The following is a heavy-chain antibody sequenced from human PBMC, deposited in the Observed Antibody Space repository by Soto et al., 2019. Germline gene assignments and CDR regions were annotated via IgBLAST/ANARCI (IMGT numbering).Heavy chain of an antibody. V-gene: IGHV3-33*01. D-gene: IGHD6-13*01. CDR1: GFTFSSYG. CDR2: IWYDGSNK. J-gene: IGHJ4*02. Sequence: GGSLRLSCAASGFTFSSYGMHWVRQAPGKGLEWVAVIWYDGSNKYYAYSVKGRFTISRDNSKNTLYLQMNSLRAEDTAVYYCARDHWYPLYYFDYWGQGTLVTVSS. CDR3: ARDHWYPLYYFDY.